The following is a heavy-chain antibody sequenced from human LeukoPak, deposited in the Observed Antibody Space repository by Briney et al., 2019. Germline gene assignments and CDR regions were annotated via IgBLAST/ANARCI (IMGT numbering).Heavy chain of an antibody. D-gene: IGHD3-22*01. CDR1: GFTFSSYW. CDR3: ARAPYYYDTSGFLI. V-gene: IGHV3-74*01. Sequence: GGSLRLSCAASGFTFSSYWMHWVRQAPGKGLVWVSRINSDGSSTTYADSVKGRFTISRDNAKNTLYLQMNSLRAEDTAVYYCARAPYYYDTSGFLIWGQGTTVTVSS. J-gene: IGHJ3*02. CDR2: INSDGSST.